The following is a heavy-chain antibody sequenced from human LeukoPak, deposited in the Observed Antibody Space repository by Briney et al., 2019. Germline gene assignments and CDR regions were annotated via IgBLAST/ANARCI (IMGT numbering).Heavy chain of an antibody. CDR2: LHPGDSDT. Sequence: GESLKTPFKAPGYSFTTHWIGWVRQGPGKGLEWMGILHPGDSDTRYSPSFQGQVTISADKSISTAYLQWSSLKASDTAMYYCARGDTEVAATADYWGQGTLVTVSS. CDR3: ARGDTEVAATADY. D-gene: IGHD6-19*01. V-gene: IGHV5-51*01. J-gene: IGHJ4*02. CDR1: GYSFTTHW.